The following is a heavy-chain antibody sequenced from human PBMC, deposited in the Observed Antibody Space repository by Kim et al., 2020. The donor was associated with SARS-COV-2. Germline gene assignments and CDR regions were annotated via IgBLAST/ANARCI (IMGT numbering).Heavy chain of an antibody. Sequence: SETLSLTCAVYGGSFSGYYWSWIRQPPGKGLEWIGEINHSGSTNYNPSLKSRVTISIDTSKNQFSLKLSSVTAADTAVYYCASPRSGYSYGTRAFDIWGQGTMVTVSS. CDR1: GGSFSGYY. V-gene: IGHV4-34*01. CDR2: INHSGST. J-gene: IGHJ3*02. D-gene: IGHD5-18*01. CDR3: ASPRSGYSYGTRAFDI.